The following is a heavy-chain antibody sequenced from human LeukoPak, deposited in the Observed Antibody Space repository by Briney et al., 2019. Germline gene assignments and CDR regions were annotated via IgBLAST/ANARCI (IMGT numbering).Heavy chain of an antibody. V-gene: IGHV3-53*01. CDR1: GLPFISNY. J-gene: IGHJ4*02. D-gene: IGHD3-10*01. Sequence: GGSLSLSCAASGLPFISNYMSWVREAPGKGLEGVSIIYSGGNTYYADSVKGRFTISRDNSKNTLYLQMNSLRAEDTAVYYCARVTGPTSTVVRGVIIPAFDYWGQGTLVTVS. CDR2: IYSGGNT. CDR3: ARVTGPTSTVVRGVIIPAFDY.